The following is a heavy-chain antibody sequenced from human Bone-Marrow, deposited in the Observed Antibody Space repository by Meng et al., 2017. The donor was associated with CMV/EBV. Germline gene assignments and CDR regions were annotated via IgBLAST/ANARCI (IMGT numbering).Heavy chain of an antibody. CDR1: GDSISSYY. CDR2: IYYSGST. D-gene: IGHD1-26*01. Sequence: SETLSLTCTVSGDSISSYYWSWIRQPPGKGLEWIGYIYYSGSTKYNPSLKSRVTISVDTSKNQFSLKLSSVTAADTAVYYCARDWYSGSGAWFDPWGQGTRVTGSS. J-gene: IGHJ5*02. V-gene: IGHV4-59*01. CDR3: ARDWYSGSGAWFDP.